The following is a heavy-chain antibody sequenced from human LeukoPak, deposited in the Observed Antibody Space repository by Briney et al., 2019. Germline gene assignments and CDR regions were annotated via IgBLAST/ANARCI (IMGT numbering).Heavy chain of an antibody. D-gene: IGHD2-2*01. CDR2: ISAYNGNT. CDR3: ARGRRGDIVVLTATRPYNWFDP. V-gene: IGHV1-18*01. CDR1: GYTFTSYG. J-gene: IGHJ5*02. Sequence: GASVKVSCKASGYTFTSYGISWVRQAPGQGLEWMGWISAYNGNTNYAQKLQGRVTMTTDTSTSTAYMELRSLRSDDTAVYYCARGRRGDIVVLTATRPYNWFDPWGQGTLVTVSS.